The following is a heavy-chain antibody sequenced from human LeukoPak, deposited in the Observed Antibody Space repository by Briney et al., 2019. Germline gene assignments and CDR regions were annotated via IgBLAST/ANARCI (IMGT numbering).Heavy chain of an antibody. CDR1: GFTFSSYA. J-gene: IGHJ4*02. D-gene: IGHD2-8*01. V-gene: IGHV3-23*01. Sequence: PGGSLRLSCAGSGFTFSSYAMSWVRQAPGKGLEWVSAISDSGDYTYYADSVKGRFTISRDNSKNTLYLHVNSLRAEDTAVYYCAKDTSIGKYCTSGVCSAFDYWGQRSLVTVSS. CDR3: AKDTSIGKYCTSGVCSAFDY. CDR2: ISDSGDYT.